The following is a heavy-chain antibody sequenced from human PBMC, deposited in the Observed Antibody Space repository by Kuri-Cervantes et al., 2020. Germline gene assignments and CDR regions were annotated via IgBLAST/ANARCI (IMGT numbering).Heavy chain of an antibody. CDR3: VREGWFGELLFFDL. D-gene: IGHD3-10*01. V-gene: IGHV4-31*03. J-gene: IGHJ2*01. Sequence: LRLSCTVSGGSISSGGYYWSWIRQHPGKGLEWIGYIYYSGSTYYNPSLKSRVTISVDTSKNQFSLKLSSVTAADTAVYYCVREGWFGELLFFDLWGRGTLVTVSS. CDR2: IYYSGST. CDR1: GGSISSGGYY.